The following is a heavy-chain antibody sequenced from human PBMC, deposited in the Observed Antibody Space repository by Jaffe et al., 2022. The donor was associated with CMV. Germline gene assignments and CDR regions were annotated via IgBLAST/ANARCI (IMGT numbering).Heavy chain of an antibody. V-gene: IGHV4-34*01. CDR3: ARGVVDIVVVPAAINGMDV. CDR2: INHSGST. Sequence: QVQLQQWGAGLLKPSETLSLTCAVYGGSFSGYYWSWIRQPPGKGLEWIGEINHSGSTNYNPSLKSRVTISVDTSKNQFSLKLSSVTAADTAVYYCARGVVDIVVVPAAINGMDVWGQGTTVTVSS. CDR1: GGSFSGYY. J-gene: IGHJ6*02. D-gene: IGHD2-2*03.